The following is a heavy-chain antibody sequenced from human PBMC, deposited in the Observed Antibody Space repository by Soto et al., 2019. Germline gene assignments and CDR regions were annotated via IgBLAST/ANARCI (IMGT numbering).Heavy chain of an antibody. CDR1: KFTFTNYA. J-gene: IGHJ4*02. CDR3: AKDPDADPGPLDY. V-gene: IGHV3-23*01. Sequence: GGSLRLSCAASKFTFTNYAMSWVRQAPGKGLEWVSSISASGGSYYALSVKGRFTISRDNSKNTLYLQMNSLRAVDTAVYYCAKDPDADPGPLDYWGPGTLVTVS. CDR2: ISASGGS.